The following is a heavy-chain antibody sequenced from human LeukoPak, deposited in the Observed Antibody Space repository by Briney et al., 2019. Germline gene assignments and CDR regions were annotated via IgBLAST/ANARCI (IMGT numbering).Heavy chain of an antibody. CDR2: IYYSGST. CDR1: GGSISSSY. Sequence: SETLSLTCTVSGGSISSSYWSWIRQPPGKGLEWIGYIYYSGSTNYNPSLKSRVTMSVDTSKNQFSLNLSSVTAADTAVYYCARGPYSSRYDYWGQGAVVTVSS. V-gene: IGHV4-59*01. D-gene: IGHD6-13*01. CDR3: ARGPYSSRYDY. J-gene: IGHJ4*02.